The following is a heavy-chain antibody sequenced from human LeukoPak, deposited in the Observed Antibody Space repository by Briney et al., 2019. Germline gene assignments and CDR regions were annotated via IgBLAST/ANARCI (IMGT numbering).Heavy chain of an antibody. Sequence: GGSLRLSCAASGFTFSGSAMHWVRQASGKGLEWVGRIRSKANSYATAYAASVKGRFTISRDDSKNTAYLQMNSLKTEDTAVYYCTRIYARVTTGERIDWGQGTLVTVSS. CDR1: GFTFSGSA. J-gene: IGHJ4*02. D-gene: IGHD4-17*01. CDR2: IRSKANSYAT. V-gene: IGHV3-73*01. CDR3: TRIYARVTTGERID.